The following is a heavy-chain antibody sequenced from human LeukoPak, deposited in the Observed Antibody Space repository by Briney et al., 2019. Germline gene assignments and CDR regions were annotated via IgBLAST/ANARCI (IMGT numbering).Heavy chain of an antibody. CDR2: ISSASNTI. CDR3: ARDGWFGDYNWFDP. Sequence: GESLRLSXAASGFTFSSYSMNWVRQAPGKGLEWVSYISSASNTIYYADSVKGRFTISRDNATNALYLQMNRLRPEDTAMFYCARDGWFGDYNWFDPWGQGTLVTVSS. J-gene: IGHJ5*02. V-gene: IGHV3-48*01. D-gene: IGHD3-10*01. CDR1: GFTFSSYS.